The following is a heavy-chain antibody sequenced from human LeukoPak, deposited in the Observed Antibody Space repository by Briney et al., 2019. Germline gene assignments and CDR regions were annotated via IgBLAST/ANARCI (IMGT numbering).Heavy chain of an antibody. CDR1: GSDFSSYG. Sequence: GGSLRLSCAASGSDFSSYGMNWVRQAPGKGLEWVSHISSSSSTIHYADSVKGRFTISRDNAKNSLYLQMSSLRDEDTAVYYCTTSRVGETVYWGQGTLVTVSS. CDR2: ISSSSSTI. CDR3: TTSRVGETVY. J-gene: IGHJ4*02. V-gene: IGHV3-48*02. D-gene: IGHD1-26*01.